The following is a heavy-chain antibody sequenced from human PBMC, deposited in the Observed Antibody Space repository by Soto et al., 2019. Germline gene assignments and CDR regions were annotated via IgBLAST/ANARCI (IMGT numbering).Heavy chain of an antibody. CDR2: IWYDGSNK. J-gene: IGHJ4*02. CDR3: ARGPSLDYYDSSGYRREFDY. CDR1: GFTFSSYG. D-gene: IGHD3-22*01. V-gene: IGHV3-33*01. Sequence: GESLKISCAASGFTFSSYGMHWVRQAPGKGLEWVAVIWYDGSNKYYADSVKGRFTISRDNSKNTLYLQMNSLRAEDTAVYYCARGPSLDYYDSSGYRREFDYWGQGTLVTVSS.